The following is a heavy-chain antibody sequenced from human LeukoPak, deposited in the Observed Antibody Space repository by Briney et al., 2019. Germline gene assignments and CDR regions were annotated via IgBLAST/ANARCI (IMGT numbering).Heavy chain of an antibody. J-gene: IGHJ4*02. D-gene: IGHD2-21*02. CDR3: TRMTAGYDY. Sequence: SETLSLTCAVSGVSFDDYYWSWVRQTPGKGLEWIGEINHSGYTNDSPSLKSRVTLSIDTSRKQFSLNLRSVTVADTGIYYCTRMTAGYDYWGQGTLVTVSS. V-gene: IGHV4-34*01. CDR1: GVSFDDYY. CDR2: INHSGYT.